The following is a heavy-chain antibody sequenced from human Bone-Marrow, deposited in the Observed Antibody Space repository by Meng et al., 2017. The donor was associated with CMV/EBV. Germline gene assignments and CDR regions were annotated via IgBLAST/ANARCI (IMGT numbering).Heavy chain of an antibody. Sequence: GSLRLSCTVSGGSISSYYWSWIRQPAGKGLEWIGRIYTSGSTNYNPSLKSRVTISVDTSKNQFSLKLSSVTAADTAVYYCARGGIVVVKGWFDPWGQGTLVTVSS. CDR3: ARGGIVVVKGWFDP. D-gene: IGHD3-22*01. CDR2: IYTSGST. J-gene: IGHJ5*02. V-gene: IGHV4-4*07. CDR1: GGSISSYY.